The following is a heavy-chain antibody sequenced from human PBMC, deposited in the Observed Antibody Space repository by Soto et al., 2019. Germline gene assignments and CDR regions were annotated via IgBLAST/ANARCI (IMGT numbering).Heavy chain of an antibody. D-gene: IGHD4-17*01. CDR2: IIPIFGTA. CDR1: GGTFSSYA. J-gene: IGHJ4*02. CDR3: ARYEHRDGYNYGGFFDY. Sequence: QVQLVQSGAEVKKPGSSVKVSCKASGGTFSSYAISWVRQAPGQGLEWMGGIIPIFGTANYAQKFQGRVTITADESTSTAYMELSSLRSEDTAVYYCARYEHRDGYNYGGFFDYWGQGTMVTVSS. V-gene: IGHV1-69*01.